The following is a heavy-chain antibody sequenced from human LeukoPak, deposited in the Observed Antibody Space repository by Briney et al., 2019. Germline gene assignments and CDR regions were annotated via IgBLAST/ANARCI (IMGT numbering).Heavy chain of an antibody. V-gene: IGHV3-66*01. CDR1: GFTVSTNH. CDR2: IYSGGST. D-gene: IGHD5-24*01. Sequence: GGSLRLSCAASGFTVSTNHMSWVRQAPGKGLEWVSVIYSGGSTYYADSVKGRFTISRDNSKNTLYLQMNSLRAEDTAVYYCARADVEMAEVDYWGQGTLVTVSS. CDR3: ARADVEMAEVDY. J-gene: IGHJ4*02.